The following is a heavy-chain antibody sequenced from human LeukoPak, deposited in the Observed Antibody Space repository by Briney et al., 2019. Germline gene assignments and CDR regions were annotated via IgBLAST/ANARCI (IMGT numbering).Heavy chain of an antibody. CDR1: GFTFDDYA. CDR2: ISWNSGSI. V-gene: IGHV3-9*03. J-gene: IGHJ4*02. Sequence: PGGSLRLSCAASGFTFDDYAMNWVRKVPGKGLEWVSGISWNSGSIDYADSVKGRFTISRDNAKNSLYLQMNSLRPEDMALYFCARSLSLRGYFDYWGQGTLVTVSS. CDR3: ARSLSLRGYFDY. D-gene: IGHD1-26*01.